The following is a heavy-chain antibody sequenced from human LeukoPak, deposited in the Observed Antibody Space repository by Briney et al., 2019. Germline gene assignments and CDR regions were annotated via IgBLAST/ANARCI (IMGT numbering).Heavy chain of an antibody. CDR2: ISGSGGST. Sequence: GGSLRLSCAAPGFTFSSYAMSRVRQAPGKGLEWVSAISGSGGSTYYADAVKGRFTISRDNSKNTLYLQMNSLRAEDTAVYYCAKDGGGSYYALPDYWGQGTLVTVSS. D-gene: IGHD1-26*01. V-gene: IGHV3-23*01. CDR3: AKDGGGSYYALPDY. CDR1: GFTFSSYA. J-gene: IGHJ4*02.